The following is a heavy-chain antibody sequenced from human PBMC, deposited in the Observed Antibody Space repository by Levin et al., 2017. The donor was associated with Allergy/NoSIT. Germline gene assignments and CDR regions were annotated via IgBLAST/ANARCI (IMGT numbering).Heavy chain of an antibody. Sequence: GESLKISCQGSGYSFISYWIAWVRQMPGKGLEWMGSVYPADSDATYNPSFQGQIIMSVDKSINTAYLQWSSLKASDSAMYYCARRDSDGSNSFDYWGQGTLVTVSS. V-gene: IGHV5-51*01. CDR1: GYSFISYW. D-gene: IGHD4-23*01. J-gene: IGHJ4*02. CDR2: VYPADSDA. CDR3: ARRDSDGSNSFDY.